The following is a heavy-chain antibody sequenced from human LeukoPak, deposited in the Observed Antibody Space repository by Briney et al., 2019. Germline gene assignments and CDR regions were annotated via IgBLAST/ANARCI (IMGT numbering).Heavy chain of an antibody. CDR1: GFTFSSYA. Sequence: GGSLRLSCTASGFTFSSYAMSWVRQAPVKGLEWVSAISGDGTRTYYADSVKGRFTISRDNSKNTLYLEMSSLRVEDTAIYYCAKWPEGAMDYFDYWGQGTLVTVSS. J-gene: IGHJ4*02. CDR2: ISGDGTRT. CDR3: AKWPEGAMDYFDY. V-gene: IGHV3-23*01. D-gene: IGHD3-16*01.